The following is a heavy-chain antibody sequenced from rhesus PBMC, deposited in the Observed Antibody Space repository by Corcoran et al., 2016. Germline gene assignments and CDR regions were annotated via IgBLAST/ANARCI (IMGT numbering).Heavy chain of an antibody. CDR3: ARSPSGNYYYFDL. CDR2: SYGSGST. Sequence: QVHLQESGPGLVKPSETLSLPFAVSGGSLGTTYWTWTPTATGNGLGWIVYSYGSGSTYYNPSLKSRVTLSVDTSKNQFSLKLTSVTAADTAVYYCARSPSGNYYYFDLWGQGALLTVS. D-gene: IGHD4-35*01. V-gene: IGHV4S11*01. CDR1: GGSLGTTY. J-gene: IGHJ1*01.